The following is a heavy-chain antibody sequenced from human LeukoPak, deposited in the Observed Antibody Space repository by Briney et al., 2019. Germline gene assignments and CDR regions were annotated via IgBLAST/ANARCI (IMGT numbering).Heavy chain of an antibody. V-gene: IGHV3-7*01. CDR3: ARDRVYAIDNWFDP. D-gene: IGHD2-8*01. CDR2: IKQDGSEK. CDR1: GFTFSSYW. J-gene: IGHJ5*02. Sequence: PGGSLRLSCAASGFTFSSYWMSWVRQAPGKGLEWVANIKQDGSEKYYVDSVKGRFTISRDNAKNSLYLQMNSLRAEDTAVYYCARDRVYAIDNWFDPWGQGTLVTVSS.